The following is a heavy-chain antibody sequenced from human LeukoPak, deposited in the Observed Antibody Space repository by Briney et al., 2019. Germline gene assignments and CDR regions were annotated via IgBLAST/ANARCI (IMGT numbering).Heavy chain of an antibody. J-gene: IGHJ4*02. CDR2: IIPIFGTA. V-gene: IGHV1-69*05. D-gene: IGHD1-26*01. CDR1: GGTFSSYA. CDR3: ARDSGSYLYFDY. Sequence: GASVKVSCKASGGTFSSYAISWVRQAPGQGLEWMGGIIPIFGTANYAQKFQGRVTITTDESTSTAYMELSSLRSEDTAVYYCARDSGSYLYFDYWGRGTLVTVSS.